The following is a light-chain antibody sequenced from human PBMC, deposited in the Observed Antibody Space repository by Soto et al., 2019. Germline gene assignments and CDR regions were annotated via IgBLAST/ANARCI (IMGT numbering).Light chain of an antibody. CDR3: SSYTSRSIVV. CDR1: SSDIGGYDY. J-gene: IGLJ2*01. V-gene: IGLV2-14*01. CDR2: EVI. Sequence: QSALTQPASVSGSPGQSITISCTGTSSDIGGYDYVSWYRQHPGKAPKLLIYEVIHRPSGVSNRFSGSESGNTASLTISGLQADDEADYYCSSYTSRSIVVFGGGTKLTVL.